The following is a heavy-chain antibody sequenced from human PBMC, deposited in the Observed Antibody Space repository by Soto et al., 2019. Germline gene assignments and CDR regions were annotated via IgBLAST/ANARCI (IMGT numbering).Heavy chain of an antibody. D-gene: IGHD3-3*01. Sequence: GESLKISCKGSGYSFTSYWIGWVRQMPGKGLEWMGIIYPGDSDTRYSPSFQGQVTISADKSISTAYLQGSSLKASDTAMYYCARLVGAVNVLRFLDWPNWFDPWGQGTLVTVSS. CDR1: GYSFTSYW. CDR2: IYPGDSDT. J-gene: IGHJ5*02. CDR3: ARLVGAVNVLRFLDWPNWFDP. V-gene: IGHV5-51*01.